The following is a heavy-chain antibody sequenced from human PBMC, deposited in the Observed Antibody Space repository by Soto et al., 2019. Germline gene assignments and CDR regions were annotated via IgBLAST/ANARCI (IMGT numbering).Heavy chain of an antibody. CDR2: ISGYNGNR. Sequence: QVQLVQSGAEVKKPGASVKVSCKASGYTFTTYGISWMRQAPGQGLEWMGWISGYNGNRNYAQNLQGRVTVTTDTSTSKAYMELRNLRPDAPAGYYCAGEGEARGGEYDYWGQGTLVIVSS. CDR1: GYTFTTYG. J-gene: IGHJ4*02. CDR3: AGEGEARGGEYDY. D-gene: IGHD3-16*01. V-gene: IGHV1-18*01.